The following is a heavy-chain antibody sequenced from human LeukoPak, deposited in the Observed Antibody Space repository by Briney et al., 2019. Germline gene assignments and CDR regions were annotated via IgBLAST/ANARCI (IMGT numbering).Heavy chain of an antibody. D-gene: IGHD6-13*01. CDR2: INYSGGST. V-gene: IGHV3-23*01. CDR3: AKGGVWTRRYFDY. Sequence: GGSLSLSCAASGFTFSIYAMSWVRQAPGKGLEWVSGINYSGGSTYYADSVKGRFTISRDNSKNTLYLQMNSLRVEDTAIYYCAKGGVWTRRYFDYWGQGTLVTVSS. J-gene: IGHJ4*02. CDR1: GFTFSIYA.